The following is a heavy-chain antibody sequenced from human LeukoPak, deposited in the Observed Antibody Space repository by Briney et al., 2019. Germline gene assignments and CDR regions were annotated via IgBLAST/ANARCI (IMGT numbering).Heavy chain of an antibody. CDR3: ARVGYCSSTSGYGDYYFDY. Sequence: SVKVSCKASRYTVNTYDINWVRQSPGQGREWMGGVIPFVGTANYAQTFHGRGTITADKSTSTAYMELSSMRSEDTAVYYCARVGYCSSTSGYGDYYFDYWGQGTLVTVSS. J-gene: IGHJ4*02. CDR2: VIPFVGTA. D-gene: IGHD2-2*01. V-gene: IGHV1-69*06. CDR1: RYTVNTYD.